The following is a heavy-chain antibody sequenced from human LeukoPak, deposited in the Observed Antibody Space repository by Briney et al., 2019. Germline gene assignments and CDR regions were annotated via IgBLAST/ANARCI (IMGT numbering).Heavy chain of an antibody. D-gene: IGHD5-18*01. CDR2: INHSRST. V-gene: IGHV4-34*01. CDR3: ARGALGTAIPRFDY. CDR1: GGSLSGYN. Sequence: PSETLSLTCAVYGGSLSGYNWSWIRQPPGKGLERIGEINHSRSTNYYPSLNSRVTISADTSKTQISLKLSSVTAADTAVYYCARGALGTAIPRFDYWGQGTLGTVSS. J-gene: IGHJ4*02.